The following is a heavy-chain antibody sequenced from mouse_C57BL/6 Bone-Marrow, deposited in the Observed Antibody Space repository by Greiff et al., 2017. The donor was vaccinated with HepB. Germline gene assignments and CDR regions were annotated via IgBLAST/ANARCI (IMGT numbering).Heavy chain of an antibody. Sequence: VQLQQPGAELVKPGASVKMSCKASGYTFTSYWITWVKQRPGQGLEWIGDIYPGSGSTNYNEKFKSKATLTVDTSSSTAYMQLSSLTSEDSAVYYCARRTPYYSNYDYAMDYWGQGTSVTVSS. D-gene: IGHD2-5*01. J-gene: IGHJ4*01. CDR1: GYTFTSYW. CDR3: ARRTPYYSNYDYAMDY. CDR2: IYPGSGST. V-gene: IGHV1-55*01.